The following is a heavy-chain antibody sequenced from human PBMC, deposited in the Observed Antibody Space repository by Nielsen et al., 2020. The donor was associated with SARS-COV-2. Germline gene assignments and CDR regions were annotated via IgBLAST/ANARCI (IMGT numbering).Heavy chain of an antibody. J-gene: IGHJ6*02. CDR3: ARAGGYYSYNYGMDV. D-gene: IGHD2-15*01. CDR1: GGSISSYY. Sequence: SETLSLTCTVSGGSISSYYWSWIRQPPGKGLEWIGYIYYSGSTNYNPSLKSRVTISVDTSKNQFSLKLSSVTAADTAVYYCARAGGYYSYNYGMDVWGQGTTVTVSS. V-gene: IGHV4-59*01. CDR2: IYYSGST.